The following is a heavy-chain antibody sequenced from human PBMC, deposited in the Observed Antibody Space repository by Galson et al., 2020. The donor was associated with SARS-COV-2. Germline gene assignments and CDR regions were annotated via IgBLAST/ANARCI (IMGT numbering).Heavy chain of an antibody. CDR1: GFTFSSYG. CDR2: ILYDGSNK. Sequence: TGGSLRLSCSASGFTFSSYGMHWVRQAPGKGLEWVAVILYDGSNKYYADSVKGRFTISRDNSKNTLYLQMNSLRAEDTAVYYCAKEAVVGTAGDYYYGMDVWGQGTTVTVSS. V-gene: IGHV3-30*18. CDR3: AKEAVVGTAGDYYYGMDV. J-gene: IGHJ6*02. D-gene: IGHD2-21*02.